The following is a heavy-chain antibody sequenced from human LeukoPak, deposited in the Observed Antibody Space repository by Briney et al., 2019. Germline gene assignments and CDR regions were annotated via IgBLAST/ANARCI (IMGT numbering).Heavy chain of an antibody. J-gene: IGHJ4*02. V-gene: IGHV1-3*01. CDR3: ARRDSSGWYVFDY. D-gene: IGHD6-19*01. Sequence: ASVKVSCKASGYTFTSYAMHWVGQAPGQRLEWMGWINAGNGNTKYSQKFQGRVTITRDTSASTAYMDLSSLRSEDTAVYYCARRDSSGWYVFDYWGQGTLVTVSS. CDR1: GYTFTSYA. CDR2: INAGNGNT.